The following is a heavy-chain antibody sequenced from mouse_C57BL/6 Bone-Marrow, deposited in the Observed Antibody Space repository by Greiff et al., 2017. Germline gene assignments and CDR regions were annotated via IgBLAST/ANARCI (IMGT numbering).Heavy chain of an antibody. D-gene: IGHD2-3*01. V-gene: IGHV1-64*01. CDR1: GYTFTSYW. CDR3: ARERWLLREVWYFDV. CDR2: IHPNSGST. J-gene: IGHJ1*03. Sequence: QVQLQQPGAELVKPGASVKLSCKASGYTFTSYWMHWVKQRPGQGLEWIGMIHPNSGSTNYNEKFKSKATLTVDKSSSTAYMQLSSLTSEDSAVYYCARERWLLREVWYFDVWGTGTTVTVSS.